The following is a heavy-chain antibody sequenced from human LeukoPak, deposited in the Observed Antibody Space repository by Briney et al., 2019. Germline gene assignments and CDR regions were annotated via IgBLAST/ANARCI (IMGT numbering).Heavy chain of an antibody. J-gene: IGHJ4*02. CDR1: GITFSSYG. CDR3: ARSSRGALSY. D-gene: IGHD1-26*01. V-gene: IGHV3-23*01. Sequence: GGSLRLSCAASGITFSSYGMSWVRQAPGKGLEWVSSISSTGGTTYYADSVKGRFTISRDNAKNTLYLQMNSLRAEDTAVYYCARSSRGALSYWGQGTLVTVSS. CDR2: ISSTGGTT.